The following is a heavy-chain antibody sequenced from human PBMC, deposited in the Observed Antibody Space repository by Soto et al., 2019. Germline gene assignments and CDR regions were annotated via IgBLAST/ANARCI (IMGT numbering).Heavy chain of an antibody. J-gene: IGHJ4*02. V-gene: IGHV1-2*02. CDR1: GYRFTGYY. CDR2: INPDSGDT. D-gene: IGHD2-8*02. Sequence: HEHLVQSGAEVKRPGASLKVSCKASGYRFTGYYIHWVRQAPGQGLEWMGWINPDSGDTNYAQNFQRRVTLTSDTSLSTASMDLTSLTSDDTAVYYCARGDYGTGGYPFPYFDYWGQGTLVIVSS. CDR3: ARGDYGTGGYPFPYFDY.